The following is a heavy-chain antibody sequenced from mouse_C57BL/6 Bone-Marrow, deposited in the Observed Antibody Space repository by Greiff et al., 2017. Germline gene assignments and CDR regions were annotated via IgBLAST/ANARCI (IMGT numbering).Heavy chain of an antibody. CDR1: GYAFTNYL. CDR3: ARGNYGSEGFAY. J-gene: IGHJ3*01. Sequence: VQLQESGAELVRPGTSVKVSCKASGYAFTNYLIEWVKQRPGQGLEWIGVITPGSGGTNYNEKFKSKATLTVDTSSSTAYMQLSSLTSEDSAVYYCARGNYGSEGFAYWGQGTLVTVSA. V-gene: IGHV1-54*01. CDR2: ITPGSGGT. D-gene: IGHD1-1*01.